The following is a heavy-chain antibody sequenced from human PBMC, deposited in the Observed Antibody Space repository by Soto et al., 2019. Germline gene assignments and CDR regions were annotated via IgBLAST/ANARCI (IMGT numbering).Heavy chain of an antibody. D-gene: IGHD3-3*01. V-gene: IGHV3-23*01. CDR3: ADEGPFWSGYYSC. CDR2: ISGSGGST. Sequence: GGSLRLSCAATGFTFSSYAMSWVRLAPGKGLEWVSAISGSGGSTYYADSVKGRFTISRDNSKNTLYLQMNSLRAEDTAVYYCADEGPFWSGYYSCWGQGTLVTVSS. CDR1: GFTFSSYA. J-gene: IGHJ4*02.